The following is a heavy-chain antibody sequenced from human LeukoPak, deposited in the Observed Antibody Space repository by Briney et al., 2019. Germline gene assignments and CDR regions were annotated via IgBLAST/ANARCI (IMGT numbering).Heavy chain of an antibody. Sequence: SETLSLTCAVYGGSFSGYYWSWIRQPPGKGLEWIGEINHSRSTNYKPPLKSRVPIPLHQSKSQFSLKLRSVTAADTAVYYCARVRATGAFDIWGQGTMVSVSS. V-gene: IGHV4-34*01. J-gene: IGHJ3*02. CDR3: ARVRATGAFDI. CDR2: INHSRST. CDR1: GGSFSGYY.